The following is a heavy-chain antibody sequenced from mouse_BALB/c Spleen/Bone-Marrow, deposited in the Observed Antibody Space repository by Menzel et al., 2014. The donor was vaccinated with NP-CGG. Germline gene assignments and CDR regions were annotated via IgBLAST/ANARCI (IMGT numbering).Heavy chain of an antibody. CDR1: GFNIKDTY. J-gene: IGHJ4*01. Sequence: DVKLVESGAELVKPGASVKLSCTASGFNIKDTYMHWVKQRPEQGPEWIGRIDPANGNTKYDPKFQGKATITADTSSNTAYLQLSSLTSEDTAVYYCARWLLNYYAMDYWGQGTSVTVSS. D-gene: IGHD2-3*01. CDR2: IDPANGNT. V-gene: IGHV14-3*02. CDR3: ARWLLNYYAMDY.